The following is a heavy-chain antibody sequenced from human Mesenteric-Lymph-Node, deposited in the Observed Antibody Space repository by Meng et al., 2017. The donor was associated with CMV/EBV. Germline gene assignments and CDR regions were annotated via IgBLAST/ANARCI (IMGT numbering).Heavy chain of an antibody. CDR3: GKEPMVPGAINTFDY. CDR1: KFTFSSYA. V-gene: IGHV3-64*02. Sequence: GESLKISCAASKFTFSSYAMHWVRQAPGKGLEYVSAISSSGRSTFYADSVKGRFTISRDNSKNTLYLQMGSLRAEDMAVYYCGKEPMVPGAINTFDYWGRGTLVTVSS. D-gene: IGHD3-10*01. J-gene: IGHJ4*02. CDR2: ISSSGRST.